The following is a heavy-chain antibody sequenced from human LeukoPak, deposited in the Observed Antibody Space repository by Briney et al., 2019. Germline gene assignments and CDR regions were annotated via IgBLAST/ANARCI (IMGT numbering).Heavy chain of an antibody. CDR2: MSGNADST. D-gene: IGHD5-12*01. Sequence: PGGSLRLSCAASGFTFNYYAMSWVRQAPGKGLEWVSAMSGNADSTYYADSVEGRFTISRDNSKNMVYLQMDSLRVEDTAVYYCTNHRLYSGNKAFDSWGQGTMVTVSS. CDR1: GFTFNYYA. CDR3: TNHRLYSGNKAFDS. J-gene: IGHJ3*02. V-gene: IGHV3-23*01.